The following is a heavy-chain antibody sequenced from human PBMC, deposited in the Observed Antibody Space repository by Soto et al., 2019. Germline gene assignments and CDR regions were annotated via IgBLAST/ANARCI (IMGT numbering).Heavy chain of an antibody. CDR2: IYPGDSDT. D-gene: IGHD1-1*01. CDR1: GYSFTSYW. CDR3: ARGREPYYYYYYGMDV. V-gene: IGHV5-51*01. J-gene: IGHJ6*02. Sequence: PGESLKISCKGSGYSFTSYWIGWVRQMPGKGLEWMGIIYPGDSDTRYSPSFQGQVTISADKSISTAYLQWSSLKASDTAMYYCARGREPYYYYYYGMDVWGQGTTVTVSS.